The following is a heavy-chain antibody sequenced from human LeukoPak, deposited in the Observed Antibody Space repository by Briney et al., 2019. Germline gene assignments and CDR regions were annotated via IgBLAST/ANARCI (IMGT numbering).Heavy chain of an antibody. CDR1: GYSISSGYY. V-gene: IGHV4-38-2*01. CDR2: IYHSGST. Sequence: NSSETLSLTCAVSGYSISSGYYWGWIRQPPGKGLEWIGSIYHSGSTYYNPSLKSRVTISVDTSKNQFSLKLSSVTAADTAVHYCARQPLIVRATIRLSNFDYWGQGALVTVSS. D-gene: IGHD1-26*01. J-gene: IGHJ4*02. CDR3: ARQPLIVRATIRLSNFDY.